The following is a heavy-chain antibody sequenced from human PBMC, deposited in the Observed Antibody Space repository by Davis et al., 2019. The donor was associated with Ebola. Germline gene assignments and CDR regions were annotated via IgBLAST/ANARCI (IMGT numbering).Heavy chain of an antibody. CDR2: ISGSGRRT. V-gene: IGHV3-23*01. D-gene: IGHD5-12*01. CDR3: AKDHWSDYDSYIDN. CDR1: GFTFRDYA. Sequence: GGSLRLSCTVSGFTFRDYAMTWVRQAPGKGLEWVSTISGSGRRTYYADSVKGRFTISRDNSKNTLYLQMNSLRAEDTAIYYCAKDHWSDYDSYIDNWGQGTLVTVSS. J-gene: IGHJ4*02.